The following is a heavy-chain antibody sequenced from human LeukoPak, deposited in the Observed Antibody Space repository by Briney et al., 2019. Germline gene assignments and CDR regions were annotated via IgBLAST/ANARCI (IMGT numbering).Heavy chain of an antibody. CDR1: GGSVSSTTYY. CDR3: ARYVVYGSGKYYFDY. V-gene: IGHV4-39*01. CDR2: INYSGST. D-gene: IGHD3-10*01. J-gene: IGHJ4*02. Sequence: SETLSLTCTVSGGSVSSTTYYWSWIRQPPGEGLEWIASINYSGSTYYNPSLKSRVTISVDTSENQFSLKLSSVTAADTAVYYCARYVVYGSGKYYFDYWGQGTLVTVSS.